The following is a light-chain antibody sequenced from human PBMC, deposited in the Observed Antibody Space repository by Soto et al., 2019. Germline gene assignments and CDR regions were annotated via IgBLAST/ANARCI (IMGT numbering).Light chain of an antibody. CDR3: QQYGSSLST. CDR2: DAS. CDR1: QSVISK. V-gene: IGKV3-15*01. Sequence: IVMTQSPATLSVSPVERATLSFRASQSVISKLDWYQQKPGQAPRLLIYDASTRATGIPARLSGSGSGTEFTLTISSLQSEDFAVYYCQQYGSSLSTFGHGTRLEIK. J-gene: IGKJ5*01.